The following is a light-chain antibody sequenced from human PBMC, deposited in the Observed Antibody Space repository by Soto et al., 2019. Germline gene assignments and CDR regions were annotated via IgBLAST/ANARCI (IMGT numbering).Light chain of an antibody. V-gene: IGLV2-14*01. Sequence: QSVLTQPASVSGSPGQSITISCTGTSSDVGGYNYVSWYQQHPGKAPKLMIYDVSNRPSGVSNHFSGSKSGNTASLTISGLQAEDEADYYCSSYTSSSTAEVFGGGTKLTVL. J-gene: IGLJ3*02. CDR3: SSYTSSSTAEV. CDR1: SSDVGGYNY. CDR2: DVS.